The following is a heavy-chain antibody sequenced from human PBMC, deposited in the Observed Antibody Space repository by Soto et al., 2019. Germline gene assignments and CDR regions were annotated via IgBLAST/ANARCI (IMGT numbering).Heavy chain of an antibody. J-gene: IGHJ6*02. CDR1: GGSFSGNY. V-gene: IGHV4-34*01. Sequence: SETLSLTCAVYGGSFSGNYWSWIHQPPGKGLEWIGEFSDSGSTNYNPSLKSRVIISEDMSKSQFSLKLSSVTAADTTVYYCARGNFYYGLDVWGQGTTVTVSS. CDR2: FSDSGST. CDR3: ARGNFYYGLDV.